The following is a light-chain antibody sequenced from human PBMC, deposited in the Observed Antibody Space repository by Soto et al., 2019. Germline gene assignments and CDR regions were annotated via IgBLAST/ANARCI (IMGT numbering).Light chain of an antibody. CDR1: QSVSSSY. V-gene: IGKV3-20*01. J-gene: IGKJ1*01. CDR2: GAS. CDR3: QQYGSSLTWT. Sequence: EIVLPQSPGTLSLSPGERATLSCRASQSVSSSYLAWYPQKPGQAPRLLIYGASSRATGIPDRFSGSGSGRDVTLTISRLEPEDFAVYYCQQYGSSLTWTFGQGTKVEIK.